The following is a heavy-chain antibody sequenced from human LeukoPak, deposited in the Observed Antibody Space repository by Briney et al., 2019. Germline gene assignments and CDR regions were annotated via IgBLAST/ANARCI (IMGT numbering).Heavy chain of an antibody. Sequence: SETLSLTCSVSGGSISTYWWSWIRQSPGKGLEWIGNNFYSGYTNYNPSLKSRGTISVDTSKNQFSLNMRSVTAAAKAMYFCAREVLSMVRGVIPKEAWGWFDPWGQGTLVTVSS. CDR1: GGSISTYW. V-gene: IGHV4-59*12. D-gene: IGHD3-10*01. CDR3: AREVLSMVRGVIPKEAWGWFDP. J-gene: IGHJ5*02. CDR2: NFYSGYT.